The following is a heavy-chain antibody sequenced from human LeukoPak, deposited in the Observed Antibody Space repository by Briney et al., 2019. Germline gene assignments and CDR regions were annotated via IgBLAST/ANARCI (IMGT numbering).Heavy chain of an antibody. Sequence: ASVKVSCKASGGTFSSYAISWVRQAPGQGLEWMGGIIPIFGTANYAQKFQGRVTITADESTSTAYMELSRLRSDDTAVYYCARDWTEAQQQGRLNWFDPWGQGTLVTVSS. V-gene: IGHV1-69*13. D-gene: IGHD6-13*01. CDR1: GGTFSSYA. CDR3: ARDWTEAQQQGRLNWFDP. CDR2: IIPIFGTA. J-gene: IGHJ5*02.